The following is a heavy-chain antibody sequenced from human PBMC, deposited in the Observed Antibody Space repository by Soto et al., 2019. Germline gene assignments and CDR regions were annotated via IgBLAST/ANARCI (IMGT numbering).Heavy chain of an antibody. Sequence: QVQLVQSGAELKKPGASVNISFTASGFTFSDNLINWVRQVPGQGLEWMGWLNPDTGNTRYSETCQGRVTISRHPSASIAYLELSGLENEDTALYFCARDLQSVGPRANDAFDVWGQGTMITVSS. D-gene: IGHD4-4*01. J-gene: IGHJ3*01. CDR3: ARDLQSVGPRANDAFDV. CDR1: GFTFSDNL. CDR2: LNPDTGNT. V-gene: IGHV1-3*01.